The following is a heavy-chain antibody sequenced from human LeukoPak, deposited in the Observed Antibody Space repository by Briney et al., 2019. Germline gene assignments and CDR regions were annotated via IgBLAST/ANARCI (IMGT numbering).Heavy chain of an antibody. CDR3: ARSRLGDFWSGYYHYYYYGMDV. D-gene: IGHD3-3*01. Sequence: SETLSLTCTVSGGSISSYYWSWIRQPPGKGLEWIGYIYYSGSTNYNPSLKSRVTISVDTSKNQFSLKLSSVTAADTAVYYCARSRLGDFWSGYYHYYYYGMDVWGQGTTVTVSS. CDR1: GGSISSYY. J-gene: IGHJ6*02. V-gene: IGHV4-59*12. CDR2: IYYSGST.